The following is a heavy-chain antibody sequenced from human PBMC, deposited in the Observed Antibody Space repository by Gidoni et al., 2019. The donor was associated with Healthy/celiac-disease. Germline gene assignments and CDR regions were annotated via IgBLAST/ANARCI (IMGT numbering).Heavy chain of an antibody. J-gene: IGHJ4*02. D-gene: IGHD3-3*01. CDR3: AREIYDFWSDYYFDY. CDR1: GFTFSSYG. V-gene: IGHV3-33*01. Sequence: QVQLLESGGGVVKPGRSLRLSCAASGFTFSSYGMHWVRQAPGKGLEWVAVIWYDGSNKYYADSVKGRFTISRDNSKNTLYLQMNSLRAEDTAVYYCAREIYDFWSDYYFDYWGQGTLVTVSS. CDR2: IWYDGSNK.